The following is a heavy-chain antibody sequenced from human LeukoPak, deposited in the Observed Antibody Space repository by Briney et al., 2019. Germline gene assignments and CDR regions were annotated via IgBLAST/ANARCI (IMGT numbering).Heavy chain of an antibody. Sequence: SETLSLTCTVSGGSISSSDYYWSWIRQPPGKELEWIASINYGGTTYYNPSLKSRVTISVDTSKNQLSLRLSSVTAADTAVYLCARYVVYGSGKYYFDYWGQGSLVTVSS. CDR3: ARYVVYGSGKYYFDY. CDR1: GGSISSSDYY. D-gene: IGHD3-10*01. J-gene: IGHJ4*02. CDR2: INYGGTT. V-gene: IGHV4-39*01.